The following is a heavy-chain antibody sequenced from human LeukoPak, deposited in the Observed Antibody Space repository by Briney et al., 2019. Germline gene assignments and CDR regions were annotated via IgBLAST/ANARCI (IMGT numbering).Heavy chain of an antibody. CDR3: AREYSSSSGRRAFDF. J-gene: IGHJ3*01. CDR2: IYYSGST. CDR1: GGSISSCY. V-gene: IGHV4-59*08. D-gene: IGHD6-6*01. Sequence: SETLSLTCTVSGGSISSCYWNWIRQPPGKGLEWIGYIYYSGSTNYNPSLKSRVTTLVDTSKNQFSLRLSSVTAADTAVYYCAREYSSSSGRRAFDFWGQGTMVTVSS.